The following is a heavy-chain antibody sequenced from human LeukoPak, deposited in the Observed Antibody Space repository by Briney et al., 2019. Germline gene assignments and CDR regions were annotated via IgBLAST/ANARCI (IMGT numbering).Heavy chain of an antibody. D-gene: IGHD3-9*01. J-gene: IGHJ4*02. V-gene: IGHV1-2*02. CDR1: GYTFTGHY. CDR2: LNPNTGDT. Sequence: ASVKVSCKASGYTFTGHYLHWVRQAPGQGLEWMGWLNPNTGDTLYIQKFQGRVTMTGDTSISTAYVELSRLMSDDTAVYYCARIGLKTTGYYRLDYWGQGTLVTVSS. CDR3: ARIGLKTTGYYRLDY.